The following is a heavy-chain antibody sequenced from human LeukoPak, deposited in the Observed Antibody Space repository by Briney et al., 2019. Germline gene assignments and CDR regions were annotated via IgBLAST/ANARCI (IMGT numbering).Heavy chain of an antibody. CDR1: GFTFSSYS. V-gene: IGHV3-48*02. J-gene: IGHJ4*02. D-gene: IGHD2-21*01. Sequence: GGSLSLSCAASGFTFSSYSMNWLRQAPGKGLEWVSYISSSSSTIYYADSVKGRFNSSRDNAKHSLDLQMNSLRDEGTAVYYCARDLQGETPFDYWGQGTLVTVSS. CDR3: ARDLQGETPFDY. CDR2: ISSSSSTI.